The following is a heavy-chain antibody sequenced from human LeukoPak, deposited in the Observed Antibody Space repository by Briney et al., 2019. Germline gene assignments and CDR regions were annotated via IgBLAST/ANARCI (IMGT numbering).Heavy chain of an antibody. V-gene: IGHV4-59*12. CDR3: ARRGTVTSGATYYYYYMDV. Sequence: SETLSLTCTVSGGSISSYYWSWIRQPPGKGLEWIGYIYYSGSTNYNPSLKSRVTISVDTSKNQFSLKLSSVTAADTAVYYCARRGTVTSGATYYYYYMDVWGKGTTVTISS. J-gene: IGHJ6*03. CDR1: GGSISSYY. D-gene: IGHD4-17*01. CDR2: IYYSGST.